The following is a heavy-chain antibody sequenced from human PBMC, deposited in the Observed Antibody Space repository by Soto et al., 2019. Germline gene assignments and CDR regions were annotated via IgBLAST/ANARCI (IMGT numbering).Heavy chain of an antibody. J-gene: IGHJ4*02. CDR3: AREDGVVGATSAFDF. V-gene: IGHV3-21*01. Sequence: EVQLVESGGGLVKPGGCLRLPCAASGFTFSTYTMNWVRQAPGKGLGWVASINGRSNYKYYADSMTGRFTISRDNANNSLYVQMNSLRAEDTAVYFCAREDGVVGATSAFDFWGQGTLVTVSS. CDR2: INGRSNYK. CDR1: GFTFSTYT. D-gene: IGHD1-26*01.